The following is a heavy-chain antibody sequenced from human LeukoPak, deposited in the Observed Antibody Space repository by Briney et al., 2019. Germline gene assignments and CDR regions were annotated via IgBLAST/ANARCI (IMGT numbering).Heavy chain of an antibody. CDR1: GFTFSSYS. V-gene: IGHV4-34*01. D-gene: IGHD4-17*01. J-gene: IGHJ5*02. CDR3: AREADGDYANWFDP. Sequence: GSLRLSCVASGFTFSSYSMNWVRQPPGKGLEWIGEINHSGSTNYNPSLKSRVTISVDTSKNQFSLKLSSVTAADTAVYYCAREADGDYANWFDPWGQGTLVTVSS. CDR2: INHSGST.